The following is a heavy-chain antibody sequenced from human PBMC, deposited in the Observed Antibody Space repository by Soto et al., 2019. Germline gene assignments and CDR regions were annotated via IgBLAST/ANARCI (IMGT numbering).Heavy chain of an antibody. D-gene: IGHD2-2*01. Sequence: SETLSLTCTVSGGSISSSSYYWGWIRQPPGKGLEWIGSIYYSGSTYYNPSLKSRVTISVDTSKNQFSLKLSSVTAADTAVYYCARVACSSTSCYDVDYYYYMDVWGKGTTVTVSS. CDR3: ARVACSSTSCYDVDYYYYMDV. V-gene: IGHV4-39*01. CDR2: IYYSGST. CDR1: GGSISSSSYY. J-gene: IGHJ6*03.